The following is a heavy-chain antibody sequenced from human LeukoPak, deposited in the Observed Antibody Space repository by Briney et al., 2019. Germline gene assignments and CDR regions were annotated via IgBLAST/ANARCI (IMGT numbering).Heavy chain of an antibody. CDR2: MNPNSGNT. Sequence: SVKVSCRASGYTFTSYDINWVRQATGQGLEWMGWMNPNSGNTGYAQKFQGRVTMTRNTSISTAYMELSSLRSEDTAVYYCARGGEYGDYVLSHYYHYGMDVWGQGTTVTVSS. CDR1: GYTFTSYD. D-gene: IGHD4-17*01. CDR3: ARGGEYGDYVLSHYYHYGMDV. J-gene: IGHJ6*02. V-gene: IGHV1-8*01.